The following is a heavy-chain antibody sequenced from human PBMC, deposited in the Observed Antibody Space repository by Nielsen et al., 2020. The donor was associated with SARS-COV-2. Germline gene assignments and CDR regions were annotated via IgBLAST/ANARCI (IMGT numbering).Heavy chain of an antibody. CDR2: VNNGGGTK. Sequence: GESLKISCEASGFTFSNAWMNWVRQAPGKGPEWVAYVNNGGGTKKYADSVEGRFTISKDNLKDSIYLQMNSLRVEDTAVYYCAIDLTYGSPAHYFYQMDVWGQGTTVTVSS. V-gene: IGHV3-48*01. J-gene: IGHJ6*02. CDR1: GFTFSNAW. D-gene: IGHD3-10*01. CDR3: AIDLTYGSPAHYFYQMDV.